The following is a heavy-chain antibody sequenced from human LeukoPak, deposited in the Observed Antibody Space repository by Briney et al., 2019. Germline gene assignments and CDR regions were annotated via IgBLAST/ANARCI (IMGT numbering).Heavy chain of an antibody. CDR2: IFHTGNT. D-gene: IGHD3-10*01. CDR1: EFFISSGYY. CDR3: ATSQRGLIPYFDY. V-gene: IGHV4-38-2*01. J-gene: IGHJ4*02. Sequence: KPSETLSLTCAVSEFFISSGYYWGWIRQAPGKGLEWIGTIFHTGNTSYKPSLKSRVTISVDTSKNYFSLRLTSVTAADTAVYYCATSQRGLIPYFDYWGQGTLVTVPS.